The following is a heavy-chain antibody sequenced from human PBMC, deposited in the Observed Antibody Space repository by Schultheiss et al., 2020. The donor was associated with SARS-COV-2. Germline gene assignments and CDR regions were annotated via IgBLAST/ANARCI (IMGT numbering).Heavy chain of an antibody. Sequence: GGSLRLSCAASGFTFSSYAMSWVRQAPGKGLEWVSAISGSGGSTYYADSVKGRFTISRDNSKNTLYLQMNSLRAEDTAVYYCATRHGGYDYYYYYGMDVWGQGTTVTVSS. CDR1: GFTFSSYA. V-gene: IGHV3-23*01. CDR2: ISGSGGST. J-gene: IGHJ6*02. D-gene: IGHD5-12*01. CDR3: ATRHGGYDYYYYYGMDV.